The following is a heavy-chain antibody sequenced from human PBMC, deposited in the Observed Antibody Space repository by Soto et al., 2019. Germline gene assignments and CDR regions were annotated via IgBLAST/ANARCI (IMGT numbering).Heavy chain of an antibody. V-gene: IGHV1-2*04. D-gene: IGHD3-10*01. CDR1: GYTFTGYY. CDR3: ARGITMVRGVLLDAFDI. CDR2: INPNSGGT. Sequence: QVQLVQSGAEVKKPGASVKVSCKASGYTFTGYYMHWVRQAPGQGLEWMGWINPNSGGTNYAQKFQGWVTMTRDTSLSTAYLELSRLRSDDTAVYYCARGITMVRGVLLDAFDIWGQGTMVTVSS. J-gene: IGHJ3*02.